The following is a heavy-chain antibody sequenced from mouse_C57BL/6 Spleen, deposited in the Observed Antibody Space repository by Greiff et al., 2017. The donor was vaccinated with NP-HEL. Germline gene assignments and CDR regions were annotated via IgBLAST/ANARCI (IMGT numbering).Heavy chain of an antibody. CDR2: ISGGGGNT. V-gene: IGHV5-9*01. CDR1: GFTFSSYT. J-gene: IGHJ1*03. Sequence: EVKVVESGGGLVKPGGSLKLSCAASGFTFSSYTMSWDRQTPEKRLEWVATISGGGGNTYYPDSVKGRFTISRDNAKNTLYLQMSSLRSEDTALYYCAAFITTVVAPTEYFDVWGTGTTVTVSS. D-gene: IGHD1-1*01. CDR3: AAFITTVVAPTEYFDV.